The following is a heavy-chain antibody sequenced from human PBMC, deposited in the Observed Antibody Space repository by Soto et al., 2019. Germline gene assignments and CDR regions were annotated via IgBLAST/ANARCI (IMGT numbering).Heavy chain of an antibody. CDR3: ATVRYYDDSGYYRGEFYFDY. CDR2: INWNGGTT. J-gene: IGHJ4*02. Sequence: GGSLRLSCAASGFSFDDSGMSWVRQAPGKGLEWVSGINWNGGTTAYADSVKGRFTISRDNAKNPLYLQMNSLRAEDTALYYCATVRYYDDSGYYRGEFYFDYWGQGA. D-gene: IGHD3-22*01. V-gene: IGHV3-20*04. CDR1: GFSFDDSG.